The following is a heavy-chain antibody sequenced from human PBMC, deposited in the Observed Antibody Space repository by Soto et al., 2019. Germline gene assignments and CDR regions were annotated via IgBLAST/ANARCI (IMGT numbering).Heavy chain of an antibody. CDR1: GYTFTSYG. CDR2: ISAYNGNT. CDR3: ARASRGCSYEAAFDY. V-gene: IGHV1-18*01. D-gene: IGHD5-18*01. J-gene: IGHJ4*02. Sequence: ASVKVSCKASGYTFTSYGISWVRQAPGQGLEWMGWISAYNGNTNYAQKLQGRVTMTTDTSTSTAYMELRSLRSDDTAVYYCARASRGCSYEAAFDYWGQGTLVTVSS.